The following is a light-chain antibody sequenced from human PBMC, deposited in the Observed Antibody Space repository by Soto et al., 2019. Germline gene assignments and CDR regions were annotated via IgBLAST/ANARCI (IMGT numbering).Light chain of an antibody. J-gene: IGLJ3*02. CDR3: LLSFGSFWV. Sequence: QTVVTQEPSLTVSPGGTVTLTCTSNTGAVTTRSFPNWFQQKPGQTPRALIYSTNYKYSWTPARFSGSLLRGKAALTLSGVQPEDEAEYYCLLSFGSFWVFGGGTKLTVL. CDR2: STN. CDR1: TGAVTTRSF. V-gene: IGLV7-43*01.